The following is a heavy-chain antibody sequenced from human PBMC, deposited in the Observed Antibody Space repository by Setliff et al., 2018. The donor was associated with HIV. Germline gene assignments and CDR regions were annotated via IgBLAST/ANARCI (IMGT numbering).Heavy chain of an antibody. D-gene: IGHD3-10*01. CDR2: IYYTGST. Sequence: PSETLSLTCTVSGGSVSNTTYYWGWIRQPPGKGREWIGNIYYTGSTYYNPSLKSRVTVSVDTSKNQFTLKLTSVTVADTAVFYCARAGIKEDAFDIWGQGTMVTVS. CDR1: GGSVSNTTYY. V-gene: IGHV4-39*02. J-gene: IGHJ3*02. CDR3: ARAGIKEDAFDI.